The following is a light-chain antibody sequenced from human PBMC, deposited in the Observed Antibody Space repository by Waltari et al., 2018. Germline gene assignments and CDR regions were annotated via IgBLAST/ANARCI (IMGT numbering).Light chain of an antibody. CDR2: RNH. CDR3: ATWDDSLRGHVL. J-gene: IGLJ2*01. Sequence: QSVLTQPPSASGTPGQRVTLSCSGSISNLGSNYVYWFQQFPGTAPRLIMSRNHQRPSGVPDRFSGSKSGTSASLAISGLRSEDEADYYCATWDDSLRGHVLFGGGTKLTVL. CDR1: ISNLGSNY. V-gene: IGLV1-47*01.